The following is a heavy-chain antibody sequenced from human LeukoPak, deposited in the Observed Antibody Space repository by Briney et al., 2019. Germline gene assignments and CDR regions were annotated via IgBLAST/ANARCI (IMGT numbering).Heavy chain of an antibody. CDR1: GGTFNSYA. Sequence: SVKFSCKASGGTFNSYAISWVRQAPGQGLEWMGEIIPIFGTANYAQKFQGRVTITTDESTSTAYMELSSLRSEDTAVYYCAGGGSCYSNWGQGTLVTVSS. CDR3: AGGGSCYSN. V-gene: IGHV1-69*05. CDR2: IIPIFGTA. J-gene: IGHJ4*02. D-gene: IGHD2-15*01.